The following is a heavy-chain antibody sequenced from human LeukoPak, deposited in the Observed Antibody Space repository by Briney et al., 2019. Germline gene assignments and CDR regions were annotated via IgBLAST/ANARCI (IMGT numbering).Heavy chain of an antibody. CDR2: ISSSSSYI. V-gene: IGHV3-21*01. J-gene: IGHJ4*02. CDR3: ARLYSSSSGLRASDY. D-gene: IGHD6-6*01. Sequence: GGSLRLSCAASGFTFSSYNMNWVRQAPGKGLEWVSSISSSSSYIYYADSVKGRFTISRDNAKNSLYLQMNSLRAEDTAVYYCARLYSSSSGLRASDYWGQGTLVTVSS. CDR1: GFTFSSYN.